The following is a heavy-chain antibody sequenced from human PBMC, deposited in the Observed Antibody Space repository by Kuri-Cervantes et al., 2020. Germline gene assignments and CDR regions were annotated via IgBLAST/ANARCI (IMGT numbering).Heavy chain of an antibody. CDR3: AKSPLYDSSGYPDY. D-gene: IGHD3-22*01. CDR1: GFTFDDYA. V-gene: IGHV3-9*01. Sequence: SLKISCAASGFTFDDYAMHWVRQAPGKGLEWVSGISWNSGSIVYADSVKGRFTISRDNAKNSLFLQMNSLRAEDTALYYCAKSPLYDSSGYPDYWGQGTLVTVSS. J-gene: IGHJ4*02. CDR2: ISWNSGSI.